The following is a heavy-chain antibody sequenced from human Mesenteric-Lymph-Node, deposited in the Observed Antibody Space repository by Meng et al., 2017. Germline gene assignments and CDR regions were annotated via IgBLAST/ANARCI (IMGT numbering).Heavy chain of an antibody. Sequence: SETLSLTCAVSGGSISSSNWWSWVRQPPGKGLEWIGEIYHSGSTNYNPSLKSRVTISVDKSKNQFSLRLSSVTAADTAVYYCATTYPDIVATMDAFDIWGQGTMVTVSS. CDR1: GGSISSSNW. J-gene: IGHJ3*02. D-gene: IGHD5-12*01. CDR2: IYHSGST. V-gene: IGHV4-4*02. CDR3: ATTYPDIVATMDAFDI.